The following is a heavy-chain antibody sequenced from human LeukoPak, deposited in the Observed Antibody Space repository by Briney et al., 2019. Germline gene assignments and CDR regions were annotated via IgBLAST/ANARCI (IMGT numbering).Heavy chain of an antibody. CDR2: IKSKTGGGTT. CDR1: GFTFSNAW. D-gene: IGHD4-23*01. CDR3: TTSYGGFFDY. V-gene: IGHV3-15*01. Sequence: PGGSLRLSCAASGFTFSNAWMNWVRQAPGKGLEWVGRIKSKTGGGTTDYAASVKGRFTNSRDDTKNNMYLQMNSLKTEDTAVYYCTTSYGGFFDYWGQGTLVTVSS. J-gene: IGHJ4*02.